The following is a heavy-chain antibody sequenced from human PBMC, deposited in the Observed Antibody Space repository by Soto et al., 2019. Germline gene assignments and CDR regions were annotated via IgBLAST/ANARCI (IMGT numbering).Heavy chain of an antibody. Sequence: QITLKESGPTLVKPTQTLTLTCTFSGFSLSTSGVGVGWIRQPPGKALEWLALIYWDDDKRYSPSLKSRLTITKDPSKNQVVLTMNNMDPVDTATYYCAHTPDWTYFDFWGQGNLVTVSS. V-gene: IGHV2-5*02. J-gene: IGHJ4*02. D-gene: IGHD1-1*01. CDR2: IYWDDDK. CDR3: AHTPDWTYFDF. CDR1: GFSLSTSGVG.